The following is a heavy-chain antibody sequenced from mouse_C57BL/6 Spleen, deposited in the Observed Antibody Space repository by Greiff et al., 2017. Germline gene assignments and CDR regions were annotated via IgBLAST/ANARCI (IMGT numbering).Heavy chain of an antibody. V-gene: IGHV1-22*01. D-gene: IGHD1-1*01. CDR1: GYTFTDYN. Sequence: VQLKESGPELVKPGASVKMSCKASGYTFTDYNMHWVKQSHGKSLEWIGYINPNNGGTSYNQKFKGKATLTVNKSSSTAYMELRSLTSEDSAVYYCARDYYYGSSWYFDVWGTGTTVTVSS. J-gene: IGHJ1*03. CDR2: INPNNGGT. CDR3: ARDYYYGSSWYFDV.